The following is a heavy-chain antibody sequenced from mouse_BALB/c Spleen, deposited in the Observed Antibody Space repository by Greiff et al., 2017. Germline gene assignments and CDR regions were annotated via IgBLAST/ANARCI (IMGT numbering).Heavy chain of an antibody. J-gene: IGHJ4*01. V-gene: IGHV2-9*02. CDR2: IWAGGST. Sequence: VQRVESGPGLVAPSQSLSITCTVSGFSLTSYGVHWVRQPPGKGLEWLGVIWAGGSTNYNSALMSRLSISKDNSKSQVFLKMNSLQTDDTAMYYCARDGADYYGSSYDAMDYWGQGTSVTVSS. D-gene: IGHD1-1*01. CDR1: GFSLTSYG. CDR3: ARDGADYYGSSYDAMDY.